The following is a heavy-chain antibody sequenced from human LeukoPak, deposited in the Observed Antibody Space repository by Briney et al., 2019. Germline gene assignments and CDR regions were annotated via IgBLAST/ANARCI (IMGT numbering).Heavy chain of an antibody. CDR3: ARVVYAFDI. V-gene: IGHV3-9*01. CDR2: ISWNSGSI. CDR1: GFTFDDYA. D-gene: IGHD5/OR15-5a*01. Sequence: GGSLRLSCAASGFTFDDYAMHWVRHAPGKGLEWVSGISWNSGSIGYADSVKGRFTISRGNAKNSLYLQMNSLRAEDTAVYYCARVVYAFDIWGQGTMVTVSS. J-gene: IGHJ3*02.